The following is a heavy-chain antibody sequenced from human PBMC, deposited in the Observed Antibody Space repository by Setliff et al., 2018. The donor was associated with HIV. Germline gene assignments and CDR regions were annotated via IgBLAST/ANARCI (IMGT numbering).Heavy chain of an antibody. CDR2: INPYNGIA. J-gene: IGHJ4*02. CDR3: ARDLFRRVGPFQPPGY. CDR1: GYTFTSFG. Sequence: ASVKVSCKSSGYTFTSFGITWVRQAPGQRPEWLGWINPYNGIANYAQNSQGRVSMTTDTSTRTAYMELRSLRFDDTAIYYCARDLFRRVGPFQPPGYWGQGTLVTVPQ. D-gene: IGHD1-26*01. V-gene: IGHV1-18*01.